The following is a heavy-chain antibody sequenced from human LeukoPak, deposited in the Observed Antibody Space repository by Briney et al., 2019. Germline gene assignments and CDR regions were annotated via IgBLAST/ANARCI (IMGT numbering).Heavy chain of an antibody. J-gene: IGHJ6*03. CDR2: MNPNSGNT. V-gene: IGHV1-8*01. Sequence: ASVKVSCKASGYTFTSYDINWVRQATGQGLEWMGWMNPNSGNTGYAQKFQGRVTMTRNTSISTAYMELSSLRSEDTAVYYCARAVSLNYYYYYMDVWGKGTTVTISS. CDR3: ARAVSLNYYYYYMDV. D-gene: IGHD3-16*01. CDR1: GYTFTSYD.